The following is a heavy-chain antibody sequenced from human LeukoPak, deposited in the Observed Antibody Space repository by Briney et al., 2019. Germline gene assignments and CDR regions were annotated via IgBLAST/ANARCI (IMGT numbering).Heavy chain of an antibody. CDR1: GGSISSGSYY. J-gene: IGHJ4*02. CDR2: IYTSGGT. CDR3: ARNDYYGSGTRGDY. V-gene: IGHV4-61*02. D-gene: IGHD3-10*01. Sequence: SQTLSLTCTVSGGSISSGSYYWSWIRQPAGKGLEWIGRIYTSGGTNYNPSLKSRVTTSVDTSKNQFSLRLNSVTAADTAAYYCARNDYYGSGTRGDYWGQGTLVTVSS.